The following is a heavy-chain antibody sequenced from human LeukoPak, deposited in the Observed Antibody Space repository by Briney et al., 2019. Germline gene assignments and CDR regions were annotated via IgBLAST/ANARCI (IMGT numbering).Heavy chain of an antibody. Sequence: PGGSLRLSCAASGFTFSVHWMSGVRQSRGKGLEGGANINQGGSDKYYVDSVKGRFTISRDNANNLLYLQMNSLRGEDTAVYYCTRDRSRAEDDWGQGTLVTVSS. V-gene: IGHV3-7*01. CDR3: TRDRSRAEDD. CDR1: GFTFSVHW. D-gene: IGHD1-14*01. J-gene: IGHJ4*02. CDR2: INQGGSDK.